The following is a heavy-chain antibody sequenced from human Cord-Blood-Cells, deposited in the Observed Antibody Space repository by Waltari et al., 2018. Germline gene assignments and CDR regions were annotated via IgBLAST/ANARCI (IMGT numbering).Heavy chain of an antibody. CDR3: ARVGSYYYFDY. Sequence: EVQLVESGGGLVQPGGSLGLSCAASGFTFSSYEMNWVRRAPGKGLEWVSYISSSGSTIYYADSVKGRFTISRDNAKNSLYLQMNSLRAEDTAVYYCARVGSYYYFDYWGQGTLVTVSS. D-gene: IGHD1-26*01. CDR2: ISSSGSTI. CDR1: GFTFSSYE. J-gene: IGHJ4*02. V-gene: IGHV3-48*03.